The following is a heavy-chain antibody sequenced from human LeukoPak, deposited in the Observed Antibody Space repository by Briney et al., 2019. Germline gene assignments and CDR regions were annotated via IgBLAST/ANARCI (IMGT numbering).Heavy chain of an antibody. V-gene: IGHV3-66*01. J-gene: IGHJ4*02. D-gene: IGHD6-19*01. CDR3: ARDRKQWLAKYYFDY. Sequence: GGFLRLSYAASGFTGSTNYMTWVRLALGKGLKWVSVIYSGGRTYYADSVKGRFTISRDNAKNSLYLQMNSLRAEDTAVYYCARDRKQWLAKYYFDYWGQGTLVTVSS. CDR1: GFTGSTNY. CDR2: IYSGGRT.